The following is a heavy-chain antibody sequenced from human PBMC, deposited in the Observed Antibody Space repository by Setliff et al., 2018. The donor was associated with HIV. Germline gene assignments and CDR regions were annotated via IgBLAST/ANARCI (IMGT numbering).Heavy chain of an antibody. J-gene: IGHJ4*02. CDR1: GFTFSSYS. CDR3: ARESYYDSSGPLFH. D-gene: IGHD3-22*01. CDR2: IGSSSSYI. Sequence: PGGSLRLSCAASGFTFSSYSMNWVRQAPGKGLEWVSSIGSSSSYIYYADSVKGRFTISRDNAKNSLYLQMNSLRAEDTAVYYCARESYYDSSGPLFHWGQGTLVTVSS. V-gene: IGHV3-21*01.